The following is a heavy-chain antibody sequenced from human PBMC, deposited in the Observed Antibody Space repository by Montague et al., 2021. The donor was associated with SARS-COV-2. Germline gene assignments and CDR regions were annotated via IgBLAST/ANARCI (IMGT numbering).Heavy chain of an antibody. D-gene: IGHD3-16*01. J-gene: IGHJ4*02. CDR1: GFTFSSYA. CDR3: VKDYCYPNTVCSGVFFDD. Sequence: SLRLSCAASGFTFSSYAMHWVRQAPGKGLEWVAVISYAEYNKYYADSVKGRFTISRDSSTDKLYLQMNSLRAEDTALYYCVKDYCYPNTVCSGVFFDDWGQGILVTVSS. V-gene: IGHV3-30-3*01. CDR2: ISYAEYNK.